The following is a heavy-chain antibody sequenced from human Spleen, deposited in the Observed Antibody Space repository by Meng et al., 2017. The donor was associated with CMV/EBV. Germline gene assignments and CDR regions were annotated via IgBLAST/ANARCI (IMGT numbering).Heavy chain of an antibody. Sequence: KPSGYTWTGHYMHWVRQAPGQGLEWMGWINPKNGDTNYAQKFQGRVTMTRDTSISTAYIELRRLRYDDTAVYYCARDGSGSNDWFDSWGQGTLVTVSS. D-gene: IGHD1-26*01. CDR2: INPKNGDT. CDR1: GYTWTGHY. CDR3: ARDGSGSNDWFDS. J-gene: IGHJ5*01. V-gene: IGHV1-2*02.